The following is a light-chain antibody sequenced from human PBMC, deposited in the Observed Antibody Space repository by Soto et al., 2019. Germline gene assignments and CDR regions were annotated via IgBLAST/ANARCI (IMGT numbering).Light chain of an antibody. V-gene: IGLV2-14*01. Sequence: QSALTQPPSASGSPGQSITISCTGTSSDVGGYNYVSWYQQHPGKAPKLMIYDVSNRPSGVSNRFSGSKSGNTASLTISGRQAEDEADYYCSSYTNSSFVVFGGGTKLTVL. CDR3: SSYTNSSFVV. J-gene: IGLJ2*01. CDR2: DVS. CDR1: SSDVGGYNY.